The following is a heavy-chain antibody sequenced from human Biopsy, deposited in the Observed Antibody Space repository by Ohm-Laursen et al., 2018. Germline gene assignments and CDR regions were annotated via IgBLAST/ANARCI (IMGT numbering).Heavy chain of an antibody. V-gene: IGHV3-48*01. CDR2: ISSGSSPI. CDR3: ARGRTGG. CDR1: GFTFNGHA. D-gene: IGHD1/OR15-1a*01. J-gene: IGHJ4*02. Sequence: GSLRLSCTASGFTFNGHAMSWVRQAPGKGLEWVSFISSGSSPIYYADSVKGRFTISRGDAKNSLYLQMNSLRAEDTAVYYCARGRTGGWGQGTLVTVSS.